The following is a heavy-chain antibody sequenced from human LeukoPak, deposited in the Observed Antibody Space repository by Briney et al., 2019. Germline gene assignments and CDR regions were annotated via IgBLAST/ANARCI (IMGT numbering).Heavy chain of an antibody. Sequence: GGSLRLSCAASGFTFSSYAMSWVRQAPGKGLEWVSAISGSGGSTYYADSVKGRFTISRDISTNTLFLQMNSLRAEDTAMFYCAKGIYGGNTMFYFDHWGQGTLVAVSS. CDR3: AKGIYGGNTMFYFDH. D-gene: IGHD4-23*01. J-gene: IGHJ4*02. CDR1: GFTFSSYA. CDR2: ISGSGGST. V-gene: IGHV3-23*01.